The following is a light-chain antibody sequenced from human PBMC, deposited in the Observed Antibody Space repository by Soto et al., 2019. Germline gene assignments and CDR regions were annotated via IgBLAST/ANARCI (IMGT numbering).Light chain of an antibody. V-gene: IGKV3-11*01. CDR1: QSVSTS. J-gene: IGKJ1*01. CDR3: QVRDVWPS. Sequence: IVLTQSPVTLALSPGESAVLSCRASQSVSTSLAWYQHKPGQAPRLFIYDASKRAPGIPVRFTGSGSGTDFTLTIGSLEPEDIAVYYCQVRDVWPSFGQGTKVEIK. CDR2: DAS.